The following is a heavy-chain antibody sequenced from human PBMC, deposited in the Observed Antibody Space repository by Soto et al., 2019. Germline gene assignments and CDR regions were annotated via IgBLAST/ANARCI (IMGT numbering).Heavy chain of an antibody. Sequence: SETLSLTCAVYGGSFRVYYWTWIRQPPETGLEWMGEINHSGSTNYSPALKRRVTISVDTSKNQFSLKLTSVTAVDTAVYYCVRDKITGLLDYWGQGTLVTVSS. J-gene: IGHJ4*02. CDR1: GGSFRVYY. CDR3: VRDKITGLLDY. CDR2: INHSGST. V-gene: IGHV4-34*01. D-gene: IGHD2-8*02.